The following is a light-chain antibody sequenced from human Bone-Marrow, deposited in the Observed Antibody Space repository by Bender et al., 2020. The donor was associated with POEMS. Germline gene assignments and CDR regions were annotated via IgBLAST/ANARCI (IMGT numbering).Light chain of an antibody. J-gene: IGLJ3*02. CDR1: SSDVENYNL. V-gene: IGLV2-23*01. CDR2: EGT. CDR3: CSYGTVWV. Sequence: QSALTQPASVSGSPGQSITVSCTGTSSDVENYNLVSWYQYHPGKAPKLMIYEGTKRPSGVPHRFSGSTSDNTASLTISGLQTADEADYFCCSYGTVWVFGGGTKLTVL.